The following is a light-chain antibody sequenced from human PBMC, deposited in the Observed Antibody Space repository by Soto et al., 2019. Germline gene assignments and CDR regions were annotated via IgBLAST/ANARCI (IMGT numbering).Light chain of an antibody. CDR3: QSYDINLRGVV. CDR1: RSNIGAGYD. V-gene: IGLV1-40*01. Sequence: QSVLTQPPSVSGAPGQRVTISGNGRRSNIGAGYDVHWDQQLPGTAPKLLIDGNTNRPSGIPDRFSGSKSGTSASLAITGLQDEDEADYYCQSYDINLRGVVFGGGTKLTVL. CDR2: GNT. J-gene: IGLJ2*01.